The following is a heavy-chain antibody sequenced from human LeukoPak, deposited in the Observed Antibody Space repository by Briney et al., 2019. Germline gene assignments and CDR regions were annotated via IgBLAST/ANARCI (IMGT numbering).Heavy chain of an antibody. CDR1: GFTFSSYW. V-gene: IGHV3-74*01. CDR2: INTDGSTT. CDR3: IPTRGYSFGAPN. Sequence: GGSLRLSCAASGFTFSSYWMHWVRQAPGKGLVWVSRINTDGSTTSYADSVKGRFTIFRDNAKNTLYLQMNSLRAEDTAVYYCIPTRGYSFGAPNWGQGTLVTVSS. D-gene: IGHD5-18*01. J-gene: IGHJ4*02.